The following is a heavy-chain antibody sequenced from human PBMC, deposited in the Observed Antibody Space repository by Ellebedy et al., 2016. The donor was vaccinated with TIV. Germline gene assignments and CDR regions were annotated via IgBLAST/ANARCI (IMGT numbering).Heavy chain of an antibody. CDR2: IWYDGSNK. J-gene: IGHJ4*02. V-gene: IGHV3-33*01. CDR1: GFTFSSYG. Sequence: PGGSLRLSCAASGFTFSSYGMHWVRQAPGKGLEWVAVIWYDGSNKYYADSVKGRFTISRDNSKNTLYLQMNSLRAEDTAVYYCARDTRRWLQLPHFDYWGQGTLVTVSS. CDR3: ARDTRRWLQLPHFDY. D-gene: IGHD5-24*01.